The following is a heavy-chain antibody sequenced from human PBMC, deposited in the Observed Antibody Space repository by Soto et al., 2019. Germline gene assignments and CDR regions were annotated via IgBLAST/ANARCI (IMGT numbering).Heavy chain of an antibody. J-gene: IGHJ3*02. V-gene: IGHV4-61*08. D-gene: IGHD2-15*01. Sequence: SETLSLTCTVSGDSVSSGGYYWNWIRQHPGKGLEWIGYIYYSGSTNYNPSLKSRVTISVDTSKNQFSLKLSSVTAADTAVYYCARDSMYCSGGSCYPDDAFDIWGQGTMVTVSS. CDR2: IYYSGST. CDR3: ARDSMYCSGGSCYPDDAFDI. CDR1: GDSVSSGGYY.